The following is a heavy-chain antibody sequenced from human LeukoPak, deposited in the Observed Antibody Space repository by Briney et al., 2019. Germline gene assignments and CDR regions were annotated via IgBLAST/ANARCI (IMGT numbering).Heavy chain of an antibody. D-gene: IGHD3-22*01. J-gene: IGHJ4*02. CDR3: ARYDSSGYYYFDY. CDR1: GGSISSYY. Sequence: SETLSLTCTVSGGSISSYYWSWIRQPPGKGLEWIGYIYYSGSTNYNPSLKSRVTISVDTSKNQFSLKLSSVTAADTAVYYCARYDSSGYYYFDYWGQGTLVTVSS. CDR2: IYYSGST. V-gene: IGHV4-59*08.